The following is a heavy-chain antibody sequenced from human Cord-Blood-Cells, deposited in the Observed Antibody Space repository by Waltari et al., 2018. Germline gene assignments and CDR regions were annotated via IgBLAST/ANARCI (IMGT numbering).Heavy chain of an antibody. J-gene: IGHJ4*02. Sequence: QVQLQQWGAGLLKPSETLSLTWAVYGGSFRGYYWSWIRQPPGKGLEWIGEINHSGSTNYNPALKSRVTISVDTSKNQFSLKLSSVTAADTAVYYCARGVAGSSWYAYWGQGTLVTVSS. CDR1: GGSFRGYY. V-gene: IGHV4-34*01. D-gene: IGHD6-13*01. CDR3: ARGVAGSSWYAY. CDR2: INHSGST.